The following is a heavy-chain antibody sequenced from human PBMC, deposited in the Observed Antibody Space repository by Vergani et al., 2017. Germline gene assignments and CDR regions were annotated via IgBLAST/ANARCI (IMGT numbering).Heavy chain of an antibody. V-gene: IGHV3-15*01. Sequence: EVQLVESGGGLVKPGGSLRLSCAASGFTFSNAWMRWVRQAPGKGLEWVGRIKSKTDGGTTDYAAPVKGRFTISRDDSKNTLYLQRNSLKTEDLAVYYFTTGVTSPSNGEYGMDVWGQGTLVTVSS. CDR3: TTGVTSPSNGEYGMDV. CDR1: GFTFSNAW. D-gene: IGHD4-17*01. J-gene: IGHJ6*02. CDR2: IKSKTDGGTT.